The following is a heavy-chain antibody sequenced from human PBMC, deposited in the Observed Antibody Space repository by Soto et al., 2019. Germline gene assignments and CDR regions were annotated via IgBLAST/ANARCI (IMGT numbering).Heavy chain of an antibody. D-gene: IGHD2-8*02. CDR1: GYTLTSYD. Sequence: QVQLVQSGAEVKKPGASVKVSCKASGYTLTSYDINWVRQATGEGVECMGWMKSNSGNTGYAQKFQSRVTMTRNTSINTAYKELSSLRSDDTAVYYCAIGDRRSNTGFVYWGQGTLVTVSS. CDR3: AIGDRRSNTGFVY. J-gene: IGHJ4*02. V-gene: IGHV1-8*01. CDR2: MKSNSGNT.